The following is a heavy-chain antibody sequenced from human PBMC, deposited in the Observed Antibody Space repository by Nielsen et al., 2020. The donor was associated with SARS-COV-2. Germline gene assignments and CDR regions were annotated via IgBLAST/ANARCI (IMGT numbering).Heavy chain of an antibody. CDR3: TTDPIITIFGVVTGY. CDR2: IKSKTDGGTT. D-gene: IGHD3-3*01. Sequence: GESLKISCAASGFTFSNAWMRWVRQAPGKGLEWVGRIKSKTDGGTTDYAAPVKGRFTISRDDSKNTLSLQMNSLKTEDTAVYYCTTDPIITIFGVVTGYWGQGTLVTVSS. J-gene: IGHJ4*02. CDR1: GFTFSNAW. V-gene: IGHV3-15*01.